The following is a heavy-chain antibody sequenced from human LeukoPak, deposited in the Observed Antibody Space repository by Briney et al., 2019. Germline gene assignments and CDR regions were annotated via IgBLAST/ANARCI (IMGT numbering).Heavy chain of an antibody. J-gene: IGHJ4*02. D-gene: IGHD3/OR15-3a*01. CDR3: ARVWTGYPGHY. CDR1: GGSISSSSYY. V-gene: IGHV4-39*07. Sequence: SETLSLTCTVSGGSISSSSYYWGWIRQPPGKGLEWIGYIYHSGSTYYNPSLRSRVTISVDTSKNQFSLKLNSVTAADTAVYYCARVWTGYPGHYWGQGTLVTVSS. CDR2: IYHSGST.